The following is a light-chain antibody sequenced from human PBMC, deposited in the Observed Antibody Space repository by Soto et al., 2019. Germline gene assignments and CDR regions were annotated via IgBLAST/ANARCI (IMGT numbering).Light chain of an antibody. CDR1: SSNIGTDT. V-gene: IGLV1-44*01. J-gene: IGLJ2*01. Sequence: QSVLTQPRSASGTPGQRVTISCSGSSSNIGTDTVNWYQQLPGTAPKLLISNNNRRPSGVPDRFSGSKSGTSASLAISGLQSEDEADYYCAAWDGSLNGRVFGGGTKLTVL. CDR3: AAWDGSLNGRV. CDR2: NNN.